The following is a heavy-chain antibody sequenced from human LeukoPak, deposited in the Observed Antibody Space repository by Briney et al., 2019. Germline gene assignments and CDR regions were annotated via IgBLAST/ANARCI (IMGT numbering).Heavy chain of an antibody. V-gene: IGHV3-30*18. CDR3: AKESHAYGGLDY. J-gene: IGHJ4*02. D-gene: IGHD4-23*01. CDR2: ISYDGSNE. CDR1: GFPFSNYR. Sequence: GRSLRLSCTASGFPFSNYRLDWVRQAPGKGLEWVAVISYDGSNEYHADSVKGRFTISRDNTKNTLYLQMDSLRTEDTAVYYCAKESHAYGGLDYWGQGTQVTVSS.